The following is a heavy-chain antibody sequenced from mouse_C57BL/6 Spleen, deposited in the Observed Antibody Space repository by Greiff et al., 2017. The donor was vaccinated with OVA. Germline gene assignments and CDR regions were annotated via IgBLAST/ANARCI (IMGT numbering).Heavy chain of an antibody. CDR3: ARAVTMDD. CDR1: GFTFSDYY. J-gene: IGHJ4*01. D-gene: IGHD2-1*01. Sequence: EVKLMASEGGLVQPGSSMKLSCTASGFTFSDYYMAWVRQVPEKGLEWVANINYDGSSTYYLDSLKSRFIISRDNAKNILYLQMSSLKSEDTATYYCARAVTMDDWGQGTSVTVSS. CDR2: INYDGSST. V-gene: IGHV5-16*01.